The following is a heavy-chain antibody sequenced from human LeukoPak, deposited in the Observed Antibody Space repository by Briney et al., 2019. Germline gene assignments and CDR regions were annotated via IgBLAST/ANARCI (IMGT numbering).Heavy chain of an antibody. CDR3: ARDRPSGVLRYFDWLFAYNWFDP. V-gene: IGHV1-18*01. J-gene: IGHJ5*02. Sequence: ASVKVSCKASGYTFTSYGIIWVRQAPGQGLEWMGWISAYNGNTNYAQKLQGRVTMTTDTSTSTAYMELRSLRSDDTAVYYCARDRPSGVLRYFDWLFAYNWFDPWGQGTLVTVSS. CDR1: GYTFTSYG. D-gene: IGHD3-9*01. CDR2: ISAYNGNT.